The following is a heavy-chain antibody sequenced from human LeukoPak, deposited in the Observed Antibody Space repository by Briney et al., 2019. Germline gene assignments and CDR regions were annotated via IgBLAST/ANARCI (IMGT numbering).Heavy chain of an antibody. Sequence: PSETLSLTCTVSGGSISPYYWSWLRQPPGKGLEWIGYIYYSGSTNYNPSLKSRVTISVDTSKNHFSLKLSSVTAADTAVYYWASQGDSGAVFDYWGQETLVTVSS. CDR2: IYYSGST. CDR3: ASQGDSGAVFDY. J-gene: IGHJ4*02. CDR1: GGSISPYY. D-gene: IGHD3-16*01. V-gene: IGHV4-59*08.